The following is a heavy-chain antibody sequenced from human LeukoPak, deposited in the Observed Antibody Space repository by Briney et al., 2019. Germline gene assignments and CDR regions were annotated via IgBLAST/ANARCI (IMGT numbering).Heavy chain of an antibody. CDR2: IYTSGST. V-gene: IGHV4-61*02. J-gene: IGHJ4*02. Sequence: KPSETLSLTCTVSGRSMSSGSYYWSWIRQPAGKGLERIGRIYTSGSTNYNPSLKSRVTISVDTSKNQFSLKLSSVTAADTAVYYCARTIVGATDYWGQGTLVTVSS. CDR3: ARTIVGATDY. CDR1: GRSMSSGSYY. D-gene: IGHD1-26*01.